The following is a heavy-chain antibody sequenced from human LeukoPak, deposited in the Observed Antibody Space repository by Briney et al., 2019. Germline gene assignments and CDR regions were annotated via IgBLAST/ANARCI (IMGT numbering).Heavy chain of an antibody. CDR1: GGSIDNHY. V-gene: IGHV4-59*11. Sequence: PSETLSLTCTVSGGSIDNHYWSWIRQSPEKGLEWIAYIYYTGTTYYNPSLKSRVTISVDTSNNYFSLNMRSVSAADTAVYYCARGPNYYNSYDSWGEGTLVTVSS. D-gene: IGHD3-10*01. J-gene: IGHJ4*02. CDR2: IYYTGTT. CDR3: ARGPNYYNSYDS.